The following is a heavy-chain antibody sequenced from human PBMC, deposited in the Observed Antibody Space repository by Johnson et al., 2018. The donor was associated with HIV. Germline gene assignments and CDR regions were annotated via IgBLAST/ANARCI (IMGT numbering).Heavy chain of an antibody. J-gene: IGHJ3*02. Sequence: QVQLVESGGGLVQPGGSLRLSCAASGFTFSSYGMHWVRQAPGKGLEWVAVISYDGSNKYYADSVKGRFTISRDNSKNTLYLQMNSLRAEDTAVYYCARGEWSSSKGGSFDMWGQGTLVTVSS. CDR3: ARGEWSSSKGGSFDM. CDR1: GFTFSSYG. D-gene: IGHD6-13*01. CDR2: ISYDGSNK. V-gene: IGHV3-30*19.